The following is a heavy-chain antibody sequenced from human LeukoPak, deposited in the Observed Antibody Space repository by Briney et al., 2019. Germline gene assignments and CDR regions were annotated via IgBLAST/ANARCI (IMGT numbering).Heavy chain of an antibody. D-gene: IGHD2-2*01. V-gene: IGHV4-34*01. J-gene: IGHJ5*02. CDR2: INHSGST. Sequence: PSETLSLTCAVHGGSFSGYYWSWIRQPPGKGLEWIGEINHSGSTNYNPSLKSRVTISVDTSKNQFSLKLSSVTAADTAVYYCARMAGKYCSSTSCYQDPWGQGTLVTVSS. CDR3: ARMAGKYCSSTSCYQDP. CDR1: GGSFSGYY.